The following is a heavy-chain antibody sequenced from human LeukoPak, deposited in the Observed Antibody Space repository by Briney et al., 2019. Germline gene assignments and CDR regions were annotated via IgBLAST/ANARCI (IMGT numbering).Heavy chain of an antibody. Sequence: PGGSLRLSCAASGFTFSSYSMNWVRQAPGKGLEWVSSISSSSSYIYYADSVKGRFTISRDNAKNSLYLQMNSLRAEDTAVYYCARDRTPGLTMIVVSLLGYWGQGTLVTVSS. CDR2: ISSSSSYI. D-gene: IGHD3-22*01. CDR1: GFTFSSYS. J-gene: IGHJ4*02. CDR3: ARDRTPGLTMIVVSLLGY. V-gene: IGHV3-21*01.